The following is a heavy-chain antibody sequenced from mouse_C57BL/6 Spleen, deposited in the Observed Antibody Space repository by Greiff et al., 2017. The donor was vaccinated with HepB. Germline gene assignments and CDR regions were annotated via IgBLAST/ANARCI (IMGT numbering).Heavy chain of an antibody. Sequence: EVKLVESGGGLVQPKGSLKLSCAASGFSFNTYAMNWVRQAPGKGLEWVARIRSKSNNYATYYADSVKDRFTISRDDSESMLYLQMNNLKTEDTAMYYCVRQDWETGMDYWGQGTSVTVSS. D-gene: IGHD4-1*01. J-gene: IGHJ4*01. CDR3: VRQDWETGMDY. CDR2: IRSKSNNYAT. V-gene: IGHV10-1*01. CDR1: GFSFNTYA.